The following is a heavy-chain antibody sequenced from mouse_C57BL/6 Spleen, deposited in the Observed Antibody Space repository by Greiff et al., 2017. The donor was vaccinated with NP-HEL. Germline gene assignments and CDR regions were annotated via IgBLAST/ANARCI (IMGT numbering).Heavy chain of an antibody. V-gene: IGHV1-52*01. CDR3: ARSDDGYYFDY. D-gene: IGHD2-3*01. Sequence: VQLQQPGAELVRPGSSVKLSCKASGYTFTSYWMHWVKQRPIQGLEWIGNIDPSDSETHYNQKFKDKATLTVDKSSSTAYMQLSSLTSEDSAVYYCARSDDGYYFDYWGQGTTLTVSS. J-gene: IGHJ2*01. CDR1: GYTFTSYW. CDR2: IDPSDSET.